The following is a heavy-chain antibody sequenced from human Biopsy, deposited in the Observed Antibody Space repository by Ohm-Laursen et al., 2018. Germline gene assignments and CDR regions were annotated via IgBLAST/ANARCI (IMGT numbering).Heavy chain of an antibody. CDR2: IIAVSGLV. J-gene: IGHJ4*02. V-gene: IGHV1-69*10. Sequence: SVKVSCKASGGTFSNYAISWVRQAPGEGLEWMGGIIAVSGLVNYAPKVRGRVSITADKSTTTAYMELSNLKSEDTAVYYCATPFQYYDSWGGYPPFDHWGQGTLVTVSS. CDR1: GGTFSNYA. D-gene: IGHD3-3*01. CDR3: ATPFQYYDSWGGYPPFDH.